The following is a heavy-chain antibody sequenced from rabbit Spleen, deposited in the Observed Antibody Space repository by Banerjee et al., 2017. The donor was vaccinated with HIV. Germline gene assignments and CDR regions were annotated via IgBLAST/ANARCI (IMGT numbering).Heavy chain of an antibody. CDR2: IYTGSRGSI. V-gene: IGHV1S40*01. Sequence: QSLEESGGDLVKPGASLTLTCTASGFSFSSAYYMSWVRQAPGKGLEWIACIYTGSRGSIYYASWAKGRFTITKTSSTTVTLQMTSLTVADTATYFCARDTSTSFSSYGMDLWGPGTLVTVS. J-gene: IGHJ6*01. CDR3: ARDTSTSFSSYGMDL. CDR1: GFSFSSAYY. D-gene: IGHD1-1*01.